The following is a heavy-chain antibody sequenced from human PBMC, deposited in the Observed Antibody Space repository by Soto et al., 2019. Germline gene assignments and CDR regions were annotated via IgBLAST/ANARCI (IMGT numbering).Heavy chain of an antibody. V-gene: IGHV1-8*01. D-gene: IGHD2-15*01. CDR3: ARGVDITRRYCSGGSCSDWFAP. J-gene: IGHJ5*02. CDR1: GYTFTSYD. Sequence: ASVKVSCKASGYTFTSYDINWVRQATGQGLEWMGWMNPNSGNTGYAQKFQGRVTMTRNTSISTAYMELSSLRSEDTAVYYCARGVDITRRYCSGGSCSDWFAPWGQGTLVTVSS. CDR2: MNPNSGNT.